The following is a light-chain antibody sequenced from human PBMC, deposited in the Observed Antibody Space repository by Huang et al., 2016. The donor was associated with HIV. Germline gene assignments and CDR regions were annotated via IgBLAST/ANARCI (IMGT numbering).Light chain of an antibody. CDR1: QSVSRSF. Sequence: DIVLTQSPGSRSLSPGERATLSCRASQSVSRSFLAWYQQKSGQAPRLRIHGAATRAPGLPDRFSGRESGTDFSLTISKLEPEDFAVYYCQQYGSSSWAFGQGTNVEIK. J-gene: IGKJ1*01. V-gene: IGKV3-20*01. CDR3: QQYGSSSWA. CDR2: GAA.